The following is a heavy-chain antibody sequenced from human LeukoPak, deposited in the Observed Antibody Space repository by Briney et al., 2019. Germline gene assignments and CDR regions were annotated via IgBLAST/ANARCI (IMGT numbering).Heavy chain of an antibody. D-gene: IGHD1-26*01. CDR3: ARSLVGATRFDY. CDR2: INPNSGGT. CDR1: GGTFSSYA. V-gene: IGHV1-2*02. J-gene: IGHJ4*02. Sequence: ASVKVSCKASGGTFSSYAISWVRQAPGQGLEWMGWINPNSGGTNYAQKFQGRVTMTRDTSISTAYMELSRLRSDDTAVYYCARSLVGATRFDYWGQGTLVTVSS.